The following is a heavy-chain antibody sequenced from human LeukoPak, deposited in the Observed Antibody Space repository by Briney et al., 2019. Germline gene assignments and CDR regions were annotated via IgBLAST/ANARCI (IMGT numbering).Heavy chain of an antibody. CDR1: GFTFSSYG. CDR2: IRYDGSNK. CDR3: AKDYAEDFGEYYFDY. Sequence: GGSLRLSCAASGFTFSSYGMHWVRQAPGKGLEWVAFIRYDGSNKYYADSVKGRFTISRDNSKNTLYLQMNSLRAEDTAVYYCAKDYAEDFGEYYFDYWGQGTLVTVSS. D-gene: IGHD3-10*01. V-gene: IGHV3-30*02. J-gene: IGHJ4*02.